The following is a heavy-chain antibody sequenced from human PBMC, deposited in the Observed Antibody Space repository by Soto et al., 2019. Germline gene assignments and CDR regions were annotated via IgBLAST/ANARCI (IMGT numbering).Heavy chain of an antibody. V-gene: IGHV3-23*01. CDR1: GFTFSSYA. Sequence: PGGSLRLSCAASGFTFSSYAMSWVRQAPGKGLEWVSAISGSGGSTYYADSVKGRFTISRDNSKNTLYLQMNSLRAEDTAVYYCAEDKDEDFWSGYYTSYYYYGMDVWGQGTTVTVSS. J-gene: IGHJ6*02. CDR3: AEDKDEDFWSGYYTSYYYYGMDV. D-gene: IGHD3-3*01. CDR2: ISGSGGST.